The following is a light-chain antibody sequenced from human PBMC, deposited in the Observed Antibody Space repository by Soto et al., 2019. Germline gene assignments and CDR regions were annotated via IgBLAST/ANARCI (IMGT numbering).Light chain of an antibody. CDR1: QSVFSS. CDR3: QQGHSTPYT. Sequence: EIVMTQSPATLSVSPGERVTLSCRASQSVFSSLAWYQQKPGQAPRLLIYGAATRATGIPARFSGSGSGTDFTLTISSLQSEDFASYYCQQGHSTPYTFGQGTKVEIK. CDR2: GAA. J-gene: IGKJ2*01. V-gene: IGKV3-15*01.